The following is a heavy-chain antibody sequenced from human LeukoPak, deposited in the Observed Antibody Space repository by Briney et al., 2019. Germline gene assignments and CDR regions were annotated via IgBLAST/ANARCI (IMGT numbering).Heavy chain of an antibody. V-gene: IGHV4-34*01. CDR3: ARKRRDGYGRLLGEAYFDY. Sequence: SETLSLTCAVYGGSFSGYYWSWIRQPPGKGLEWIGEINHSGSTNYNPSLKSRVTISVDTSKNQFSLKLSSVTAADTAVYYCARKRRDGYGRLLGEAYFDYWGQGTLVTVSS. CDR2: INHSGST. CDR1: GGSFSGYY. J-gene: IGHJ4*02. D-gene: IGHD5-24*01.